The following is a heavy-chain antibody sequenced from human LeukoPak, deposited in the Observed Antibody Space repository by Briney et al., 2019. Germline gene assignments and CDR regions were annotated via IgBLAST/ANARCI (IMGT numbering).Heavy chain of an antibody. V-gene: IGHV3-30*04. CDR1: GFTFSSYA. D-gene: IGHD6-19*01. Sequence: GGSLRLSCAASGFTFSSYAIHWVRQAPGKGLEWVAVISYDGSNKNYADSVKGRFTISRDNSKNTLYLQMNSLRAEDTAVYYCAKDLGQQWLVPGDYWGQGTLVTVST. CDR3: AKDLGQQWLVPGDY. J-gene: IGHJ4*02. CDR2: ISYDGSNK.